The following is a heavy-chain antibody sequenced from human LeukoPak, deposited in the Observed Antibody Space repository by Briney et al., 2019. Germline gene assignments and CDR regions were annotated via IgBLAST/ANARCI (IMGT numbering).Heavy chain of an antibody. J-gene: IGHJ4*02. D-gene: IGHD2-15*01. CDR2: ISAYNGNT. CDR1: GYTFTSYG. Sequence: VKVSCKASGYTFTSYGISWVRQAPGQGLEWMGWISAYNGNTNYAQKLQGRVTMTTDTSTSTAYMELRSLRSDDTAVYYCARDFWCSGGSCYSSGGNYFDYWGQGTLVTVSS. CDR3: ARDFWCSGGSCYSSGGNYFDY. V-gene: IGHV1-18*01.